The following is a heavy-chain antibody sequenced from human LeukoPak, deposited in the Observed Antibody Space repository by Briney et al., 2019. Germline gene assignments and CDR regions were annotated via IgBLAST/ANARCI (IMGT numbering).Heavy chain of an antibody. CDR2: ISGSGGST. J-gene: IGHJ3*02. CDR3: AKQDQHYDFWSGYDAFDI. D-gene: IGHD3-3*01. Sequence: GGSLRLSCAASGFTFSSYAMSWVRQAPGKGLECVSAISGSGGSTYYADSVKGRFTISRDNSKNTLCLQMNSLRAEDTAVYYCAKQDQHYDFWSGYDAFDIWDQGTMVTVSS. V-gene: IGHV3-23*01. CDR1: GFTFSSYA.